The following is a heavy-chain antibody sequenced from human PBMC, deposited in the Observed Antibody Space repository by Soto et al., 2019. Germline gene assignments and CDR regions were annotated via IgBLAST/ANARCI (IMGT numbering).Heavy chain of an antibody. V-gene: IGHV3-33*01. J-gene: IGHJ5*02. D-gene: IGHD3-10*01. Sequence: GGSLRLSCAXSGFTFSSYGMHWVRQAPGKGLEWVAVIWYDGSNKYYADSVKGRFTISRDNSKNTLYLQMNSLRAEDTAVYYCAREYGSGSYYPNWFDPWGQGTLVTVSS. CDR2: IWYDGSNK. CDR1: GFTFSSYG. CDR3: AREYGSGSYYPNWFDP.